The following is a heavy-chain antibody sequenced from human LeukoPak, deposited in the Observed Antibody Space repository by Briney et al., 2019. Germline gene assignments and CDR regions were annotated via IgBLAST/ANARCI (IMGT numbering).Heavy chain of an antibody. Sequence: ASVKVSCKASGGTFSSYAISWVRQAPGQGLEWMGGIIPIFGTANYAQKFQGRVTITADESTTTAYMELSSLRSEDTAVYYCARGGYSSSWYTSQNQYFDYWGQGTLVTVSS. D-gene: IGHD6-13*01. J-gene: IGHJ4*02. CDR1: GGTFSSYA. CDR3: ARGGYSSSWYTSQNQYFDY. CDR2: IIPIFGTA. V-gene: IGHV1-69*13.